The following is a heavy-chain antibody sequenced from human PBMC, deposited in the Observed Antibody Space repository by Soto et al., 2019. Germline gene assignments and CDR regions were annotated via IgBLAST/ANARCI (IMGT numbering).Heavy chain of an antibody. V-gene: IGHV4-34*01. CDR3: ARLPRGYNYGMDV. CDR2: INRSGST. J-gene: IGHJ6*02. Sequence: QVQLQQWGAGRLKPSETLSLTCAVYGGSFSGYYWSWIRQPPGKGLEWIGEINRSGSTNYNPSLKSRVTISVDTSKNQFSLKLSSVTAADTAVYYCARLPRGYNYGMDVWGQGTTVTVSS. CDR1: GGSFSGYY.